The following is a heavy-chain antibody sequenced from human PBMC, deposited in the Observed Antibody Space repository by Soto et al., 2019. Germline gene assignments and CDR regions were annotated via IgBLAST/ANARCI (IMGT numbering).Heavy chain of an antibody. D-gene: IGHD6-13*01. CDR2: ISCDGSNK. V-gene: IGHV3-30*18. CDR3: AKDVGSSIAAALLGLFNWFDP. J-gene: IGHJ5*02. Sequence: PGGSLRLSCAASGFTFSSYGMHWVRQAPGKGLEWVAVISCDGSNKYYADSVKGRFTISRDNSKNTLYLQMNSLRAEDTAVYYCAKDVGSSIAAALLGLFNWFDPWGQGTLVTVSS. CDR1: GFTFSSYG.